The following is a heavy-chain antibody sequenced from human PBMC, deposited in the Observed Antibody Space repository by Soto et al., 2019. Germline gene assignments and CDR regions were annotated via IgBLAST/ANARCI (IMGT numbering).Heavy chain of an antibody. CDR3: AKRWSRDGYTFLSLDH. CDR1: RFTFSNYG. J-gene: IGHJ4*02. CDR2: ISYDGSDK. Sequence: GGSLRLSCAASRFTFSNYGMHWVRQAPGKGLEWVAVISYDGSDKYYADSVKGRFTISRDNSKSTLYLQMNNLRPEDTAVYYCAKRWSRDGYTFLSLDHWGQGTLVTVS. D-gene: IGHD5-12*01. V-gene: IGHV3-30*18.